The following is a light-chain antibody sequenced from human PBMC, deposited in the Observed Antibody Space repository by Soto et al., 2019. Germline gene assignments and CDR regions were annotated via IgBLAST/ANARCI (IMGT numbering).Light chain of an antibody. V-gene: IGKV3-15*01. J-gene: IGKJ5*01. Sequence: ILMTQSPSTMSVMIGERAPLSCRASQSVISNLAWYQQKPGQAPRLLIYGASARATGIPARFSGSGSGADFTLTISSLEPEDFAVYYCQQRSSWPITFGQGARLEI. CDR2: GAS. CDR1: QSVISN. CDR3: QQRSSWPIT.